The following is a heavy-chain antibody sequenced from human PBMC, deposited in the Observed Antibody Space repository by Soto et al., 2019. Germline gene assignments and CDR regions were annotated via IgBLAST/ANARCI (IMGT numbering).Heavy chain of an antibody. CDR2: INHVGGT. J-gene: IGHJ5*02. V-gene: IGHV4-34*01. D-gene: IGHD2-2*01. CDR3: VRIRYQLPSSVLWLDP. Sequence: SETLSLTCAVYGGFLSESYWTWIRQPTGKGLEWIGEINHVGGTNYNPSLKSRVTMSVDTSQNQFSLSLISVTAADTAMYFCVRIRYQLPSSVLWLDPWGQGTPVTVSS. CDR1: GGFLSESY.